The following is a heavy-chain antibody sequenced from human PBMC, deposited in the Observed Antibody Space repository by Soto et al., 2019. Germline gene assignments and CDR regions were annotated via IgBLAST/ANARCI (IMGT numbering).Heavy chain of an antibody. V-gene: IGHV1-3*01. J-gene: IGHJ5*02. CDR1: GYTFTNYA. D-gene: IGHD6-19*01. Sequence: GASVKVSCKASGYTFTNYAMHWVRKAPGQRLEWMGWINAGNGNTKYSQKFQGRVTITRDTSASTAYMELSSLRSEDTAVYYCARERYSSGWTYQYNWFDPWGQGTLVTVSS. CDR2: INAGNGNT. CDR3: ARERYSSGWTYQYNWFDP.